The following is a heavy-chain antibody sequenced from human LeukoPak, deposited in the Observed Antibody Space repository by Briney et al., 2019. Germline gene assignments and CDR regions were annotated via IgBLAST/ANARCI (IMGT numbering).Heavy chain of an antibody. J-gene: IGHJ4*02. CDR2: INGDGSWT. D-gene: IGHD2-2*01. CDR1: GNYW. V-gene: IGHV3-74*01. CDR3: VSFYETY. Sequence: GGSLRLSCAASGNYWMHWVRQAPGKGLVWVSHINGDGSWTSYADSVKGRFTISKDNAKDTVYLQMNNLRAEDTAVYYCVSFYETYWGRGTLVTVSS.